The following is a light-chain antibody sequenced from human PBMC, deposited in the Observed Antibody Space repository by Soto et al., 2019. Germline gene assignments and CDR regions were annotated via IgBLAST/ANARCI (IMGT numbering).Light chain of an antibody. CDR3: QQTYSIPPT. V-gene: IGKV1-39*01. Sequence: DIQMSQSPSSLSASVPDRVTITCRASQTISSSLNWYQQKPGKAPKLLIFAAFNVQSGVPSRFSGSGSGTDFTLTISSLQPEDFATYYCQQTYSIPPTFGQGTKVEIK. J-gene: IGKJ1*01. CDR2: AAF. CDR1: QTISSS.